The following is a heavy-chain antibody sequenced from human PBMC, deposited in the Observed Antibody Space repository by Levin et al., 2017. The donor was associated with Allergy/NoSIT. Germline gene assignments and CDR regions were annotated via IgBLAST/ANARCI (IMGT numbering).Heavy chain of an antibody. CDR1: GFTFNNAW. V-gene: IGHV3-15*01. CDR2: IKSKRDGGTT. CDR3: TTDLRYFQH. J-gene: IGHJ1*01. Sequence: GESLKISCAASGFTFNNAWMSWVRQAPGKGLEWVGRIKSKRDGGTTDYAAPVRGRFSISRDDSENTLYLQMNSLETEDTAVYYCTTDLRYFQHWGQGTLVTVSS.